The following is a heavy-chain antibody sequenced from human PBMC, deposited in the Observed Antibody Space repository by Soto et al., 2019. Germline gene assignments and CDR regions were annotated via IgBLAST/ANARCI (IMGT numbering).Heavy chain of an antibody. Sequence: GSVKISCKVSGYTLTELSMHWVRQAPGKGLEWMGGFDPEDGETIYAQKFQGRVTMTEDTSTDTAYMELSSLRSEDTAVYYCATAAGDSSSSNWFDPWGQGTLVTVSS. CDR3: ATAAGDSSSSNWFDP. CDR1: GYTLTELS. D-gene: IGHD6-6*01. V-gene: IGHV1-24*01. J-gene: IGHJ5*02. CDR2: FDPEDGET.